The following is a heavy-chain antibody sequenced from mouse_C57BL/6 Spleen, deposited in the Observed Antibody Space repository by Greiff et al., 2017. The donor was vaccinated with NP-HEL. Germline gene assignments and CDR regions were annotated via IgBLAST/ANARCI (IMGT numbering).Heavy chain of an antibody. V-gene: IGHV14-4*01. CDR3: TLIYDGNYGGFHYAMDY. CDR2: IDPENGDT. Sequence: VQLKESGAELVRPGASVKLSCTASGFNIKDDYMHWVKQRPEQGLEWIGWIDPENGDTEYASKFPGQATITADTSSNTAYLQLSSLTSEDTAVYYCTLIYDGNYGGFHYAMDYWGQGTSVTVSS. J-gene: IGHJ4*01. CDR1: GFNIKDDY. D-gene: IGHD2-1*01.